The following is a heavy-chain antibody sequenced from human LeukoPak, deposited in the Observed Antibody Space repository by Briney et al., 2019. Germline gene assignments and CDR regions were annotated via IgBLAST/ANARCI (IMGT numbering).Heavy chain of an antibody. CDR2: LSGSGEST. CDR3: AKVTYDYVWGSYEN. Sequence: GGSLKLSCVASGFTFRSYVLSWVRQAPGKGLEWVSALSGSGESTYYADAVKGRFTISRDSSKNTVYLQMNGLRAGDTAVYHCAKVTYDYVWGSYENWGQGTLVTVSS. D-gene: IGHD3-16*01. J-gene: IGHJ4*02. CDR1: GFTFRSYV. V-gene: IGHV3-23*01.